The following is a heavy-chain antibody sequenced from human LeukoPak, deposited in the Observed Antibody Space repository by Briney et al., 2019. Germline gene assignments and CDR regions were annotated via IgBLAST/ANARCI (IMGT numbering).Heavy chain of an antibody. Sequence: SETLSLTCTVSGGSISSYYWSWIRQPAGKGLEWIGRIYTSGSTNYNPSLKSRVTMSVDTSKNQFSLKLSSVTAADTAVYYCAREPEGYDYVWGSPTDWLDPWGQGTLVTVSS. V-gene: IGHV4-4*07. D-gene: IGHD3-16*01. CDR3: AREPEGYDYVWGSPTDWLDP. CDR1: GGSISSYY. J-gene: IGHJ5*02. CDR2: IYTSGST.